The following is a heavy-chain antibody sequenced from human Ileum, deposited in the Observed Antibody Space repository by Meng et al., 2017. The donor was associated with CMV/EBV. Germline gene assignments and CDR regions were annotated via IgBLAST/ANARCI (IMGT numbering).Heavy chain of an antibody. CDR2: IYYSGTT. CDR1: GGSISSSSYY. J-gene: IGHJ4*02. D-gene: IGHD3-10*01. V-gene: IGHV4-39*07. CDR3: ATELPGYYGSGRMGD. Sequence: SETLSLTCTVSGGSISSSSYYWGWIRQPPGKGLEWIGSIYYSGTTYYNPSLKTRVTTSLDTSKNQFSLKLSSVTAADTAVYYCATELPGYYGSGRMGDWGQGTLVTVSS.